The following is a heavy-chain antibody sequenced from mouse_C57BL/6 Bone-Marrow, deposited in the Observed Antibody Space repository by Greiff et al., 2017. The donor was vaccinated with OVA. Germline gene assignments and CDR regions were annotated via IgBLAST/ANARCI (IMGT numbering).Heavy chain of an antibody. D-gene: IGHD1-1*01. Sequence: VQLQQSGPELVKPGASVKISCKASGYAFSSSWMNWVKQRPGKGLEWIGRIYPGDGDTNYNGKFKGKATLTADKSSSTAYMQLSRLTSEDSAVYFCAEGANYYGSSYVGWYCDVWGTGTTVTVSS. CDR1: GYAFSSSW. CDR3: AEGANYYGSSYVGWYCDV. CDR2: IYPGDGDT. J-gene: IGHJ1*03. V-gene: IGHV1-82*01.